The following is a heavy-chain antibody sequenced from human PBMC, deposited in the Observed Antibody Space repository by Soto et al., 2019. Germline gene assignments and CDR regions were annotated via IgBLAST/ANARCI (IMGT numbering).Heavy chain of an antibody. CDR3: ARDPRYQLPTPPDY. CDR1: GFTFSSYG. J-gene: IGHJ4*02. Sequence: PGGSLRLSCAASGFTFSSYGRHWVRQAPGKGLEWVAVIWYDGSNKYYADSVKGRFTISRDNSKNTLYLQMNSLRAEDTAVYYCARDPRYQLPTPPDYWGQGTLVTVSS. V-gene: IGHV3-33*01. CDR2: IWYDGSNK. D-gene: IGHD2-2*01.